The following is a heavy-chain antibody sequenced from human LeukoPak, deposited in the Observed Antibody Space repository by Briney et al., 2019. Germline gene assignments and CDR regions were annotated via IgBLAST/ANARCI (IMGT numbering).Heavy chain of an antibody. CDR3: ARRRAATTIYHYSMDF. J-gene: IGHJ6*02. CDR1: GYSFTTYW. D-gene: IGHD5/OR15-5a*01. V-gene: IGHV5-51*01. CDR2: IYPGDSDT. Sequence: KTGESLKISCKGSGYSFTTYWIGWVRQMPGKGLEWMGIIYPGDSDTRYSPSFQGQVTISVDKSITTAYLQWRSLKASDTAMYYCARRRAATTIYHYSMDFWGHGTTVIVSS.